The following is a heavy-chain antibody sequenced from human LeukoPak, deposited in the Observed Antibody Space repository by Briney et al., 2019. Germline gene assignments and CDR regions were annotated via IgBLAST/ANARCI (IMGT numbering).Heavy chain of an antibody. V-gene: IGHV1-18*01. CDR1: GYTFTSYG. J-gene: IGHJ6*02. Sequence: ASVKVSCKASGYTFTSYGISWVRQAPGQGLEWMGWISAYNGNTNYAQKFQGRVTITADKSTSTAYMELSSLRSEDTAVYYCARISTVVTSDYYYYYGMDVWGQGTTVTVSS. CDR3: ARISTVVTSDYYYYYGMDV. D-gene: IGHD4-17*01. CDR2: ISAYNGNT.